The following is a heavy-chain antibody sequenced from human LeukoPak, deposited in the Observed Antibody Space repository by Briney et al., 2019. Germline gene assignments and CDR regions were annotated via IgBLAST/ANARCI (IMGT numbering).Heavy chain of an antibody. CDR3: ARGRSRYCSGGSCYRTYFDY. D-gene: IGHD2-15*01. J-gene: IGHJ4*02. CDR2: INHSGST. CDR1: GGSFSGYY. Sequence: PSETLSLTCAVYGGSFSGYYWSWIRQPPGKGLEWIGEINHSGSTNYNPSLKSRVTISVDTSKNQFSLKLSSVTAADTAVYYCARGRSRYCSGGSCYRTYFDYWGQGTLVTVSS. V-gene: IGHV4-34*01.